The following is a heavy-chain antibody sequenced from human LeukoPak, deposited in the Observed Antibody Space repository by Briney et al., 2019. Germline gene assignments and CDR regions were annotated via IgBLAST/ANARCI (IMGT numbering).Heavy chain of an antibody. J-gene: IGHJ5*02. V-gene: IGHV3-66*02. CDR2: IFSGGST. CDR1: GFSVSSNF. D-gene: IGHD3-3*01. Sequence: GGSLRLSCAASGFSVSSNFMTWVRQAPGKGLEWVSVIFSGGSTYYADSVKGRFTISRDNSKNSLSLQMSSLRPEDTAVYYCVKSASSFGANWFDPWGQGTLVTVSS. CDR3: VKSASSFGANWFDP.